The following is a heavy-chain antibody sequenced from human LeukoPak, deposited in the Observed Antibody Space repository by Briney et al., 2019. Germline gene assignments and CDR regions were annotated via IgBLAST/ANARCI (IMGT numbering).Heavy chain of an antibody. CDR3: ARDGRLTPFEY. J-gene: IGHJ4*02. CDR2: IKQDGSEK. V-gene: IGHV3-7*05. D-gene: IGHD2-15*01. CDR1: GFTFSDYW. Sequence: GGSLRLSCAASGFTFSDYWMSWVGQAPGKGLEWVANIKQDGSEKYYVDSVKGRFTISRDNAKNSLYLQINSLRAEDTAVYYCARDGRLTPFEYWGQGTLVTVSS.